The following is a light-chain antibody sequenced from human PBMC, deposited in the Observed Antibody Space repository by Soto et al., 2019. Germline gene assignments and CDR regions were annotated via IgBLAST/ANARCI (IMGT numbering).Light chain of an antibody. CDR3: QQRTNWPWT. CDR1: QSVGSY. J-gene: IGKJ1*01. V-gene: IGKV3-11*01. Sequence: EIVLTQSASTLSWSAGERATLSCGASQSVGSYFAWYQQKPGQTPRLLIYDTSYRATGIPARFSGSGYGTDFALTISGLETEDFAVYYCQQRTNWPWTFGQGTKVDIK. CDR2: DTS.